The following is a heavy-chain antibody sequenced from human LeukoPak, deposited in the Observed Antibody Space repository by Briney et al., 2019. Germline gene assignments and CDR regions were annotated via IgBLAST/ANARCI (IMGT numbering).Heavy chain of an antibody. Sequence: GESLKISCKGSGYSFSTYWIGWVRQVPGKGLEWMGLIYPGDSDTRYSPSFQGQVTISADKSISTAYLQWSSLKASDTAMYYCARQGSIRGVYNWFDPWGQGTLVTVSS. V-gene: IGHV5-51*01. CDR2: IYPGDSDT. J-gene: IGHJ5*02. D-gene: IGHD3-10*01. CDR1: GYSFSTYW. CDR3: ARQGSIRGVYNWFDP.